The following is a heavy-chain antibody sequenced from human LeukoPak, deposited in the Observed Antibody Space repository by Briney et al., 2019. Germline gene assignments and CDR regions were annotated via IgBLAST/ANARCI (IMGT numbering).Heavy chain of an antibody. CDR3: ARDERSGHYVY. CDR2: IKEDGSVT. Sequence: PGGSLRLSCAVSGFTFTDYWMTWLRQAPGRGLEWVANIKEDGSVTQHADSVRDRFTISRDNAKNSVYLQMSSLKAEDSAVYYCARDERSGHYVYWGQGILVTVSS. CDR1: GFTFTDYW. J-gene: IGHJ4*02. D-gene: IGHD3-22*01. V-gene: IGHV3-7*01.